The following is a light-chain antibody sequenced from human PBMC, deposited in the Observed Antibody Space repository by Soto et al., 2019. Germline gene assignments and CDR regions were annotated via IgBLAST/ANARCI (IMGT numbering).Light chain of an antibody. CDR1: QSVSSN. J-gene: IGKJ1*01. CDR2: GAS. CDR3: QQYRT. V-gene: IGKV3-15*01. Sequence: EIVMTQSPATLSVSPGERATLSCRASQSVSSNLAWYQQKPGQAPRLLIYGASTRATGIPVRFSGSGSGTEFTLTISSLQSEDFAVYYCQQYRTFGQGTKVEI.